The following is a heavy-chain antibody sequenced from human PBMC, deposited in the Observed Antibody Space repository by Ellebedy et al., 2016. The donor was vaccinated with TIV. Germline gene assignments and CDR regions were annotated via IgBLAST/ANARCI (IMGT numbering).Heavy chain of an antibody. D-gene: IGHD6-6*01. Sequence: SETLSLTXAVYGGSFSGYYWSWIRQPPGKGLEWIGEINHSGSTNYNPSLKSRVTISVDTSKNQFSLKLSSVTAADTAVYYCAKSLHYGSSSFFDFWGQGTLVTVSS. J-gene: IGHJ4*02. CDR1: GGSFSGYY. CDR2: INHSGST. CDR3: AKSLHYGSSSFFDF. V-gene: IGHV4-34*01.